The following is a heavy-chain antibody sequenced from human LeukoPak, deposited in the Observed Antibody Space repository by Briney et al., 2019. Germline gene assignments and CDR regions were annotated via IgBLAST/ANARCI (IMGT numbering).Heavy chain of an antibody. Sequence: ASVKVSCKASGYTFTSYDINWVRQATGQGLEWMGWMNPNSGNTGYAQKFQGRVTMTRNTSISTAYMELSSLRSEDTAVYYCARGRVNITMIVVVPKRDAFDIWGQGTMVTVSS. J-gene: IGHJ3*02. CDR1: GYTFTSYD. V-gene: IGHV1-8*01. CDR2: MNPNSGNT. D-gene: IGHD3-22*01. CDR3: ARGRVNITMIVVVPKRDAFDI.